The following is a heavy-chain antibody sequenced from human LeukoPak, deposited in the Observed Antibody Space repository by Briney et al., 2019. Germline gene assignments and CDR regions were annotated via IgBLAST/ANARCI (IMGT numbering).Heavy chain of an antibody. CDR2: IIPIFGTA. J-gene: IGHJ6*02. D-gene: IGHD6-19*01. Sequence: GASVKVSCKASGGTFISYAISWVRQAPGQGLEWMGGIIPIFGTANYAQKFQGRVTITADESTSTAYMELSGLRSEDTAVYYCARDLGIAVAGTSDPFSYYGMDVWGQGTTVTVSS. CDR3: ARDLGIAVAGTSDPFSYYGMDV. V-gene: IGHV1-69*13. CDR1: GGTFISYA.